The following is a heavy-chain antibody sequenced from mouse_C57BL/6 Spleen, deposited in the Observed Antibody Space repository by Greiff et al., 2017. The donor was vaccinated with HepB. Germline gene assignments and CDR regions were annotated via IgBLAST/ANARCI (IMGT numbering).Heavy chain of an antibody. D-gene: IGHD2-5*01. CDR1: GFTFSSYA. V-gene: IGHV5-4*01. J-gene: IGHJ2*01. CDR2: ISDGGSYT. Sequence: EVKLMESGGGLVKPGGSLKLSCAASGFTFSSYAMSWVRQTPEKRLEWVATISDGGSYTYYPDNVKGRFTISRDNAKNNLYLQMSHLKSEDTAMYYCARENYSNPYLDYWGQGTTLTVSS. CDR3: ARENYSNPYLDY.